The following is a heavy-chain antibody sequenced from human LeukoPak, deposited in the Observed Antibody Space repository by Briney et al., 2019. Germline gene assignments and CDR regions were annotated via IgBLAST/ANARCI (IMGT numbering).Heavy chain of an antibody. CDR2: IYPDGRT. D-gene: IGHD6-13*01. V-gene: IGHV3-53*01. CDR1: GFTVTDNY. J-gene: IGHJ6*03. Sequence: GGSLRLSCAVSGFTVTDNYMSWVRQAPGKGLQWVSVIYPDGRTYYADSVKGRFTISRDNAKNSLYLKMNSLRAEDTAVYYCARDTTQAAAAAGRNYHYMDVWGKGTTVTVSS. CDR3: ARDTTQAAAAAGRNYHYMDV.